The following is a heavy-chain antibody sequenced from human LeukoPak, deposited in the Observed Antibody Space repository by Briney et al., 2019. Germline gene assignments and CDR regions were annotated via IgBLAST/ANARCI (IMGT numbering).Heavy chain of an antibody. J-gene: IGHJ4*02. CDR3: ARTSLRGYSYGFDY. D-gene: IGHD5-18*01. CDR2: ISPYNGNT. V-gene: IGHV1-18*01. Sequence: ASVKVSCKASGYTFTSYGISWVRQAPGQGLEWMGWISPYNGNTNYAQKLQGRVTMTTDTSTSTAYMELRSLRSDDTAVYYCARTSLRGYSYGFDYWGQGTLVTVSS. CDR1: GYTFTSYG.